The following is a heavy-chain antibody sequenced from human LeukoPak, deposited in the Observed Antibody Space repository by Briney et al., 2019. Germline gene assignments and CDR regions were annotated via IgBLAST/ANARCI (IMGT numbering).Heavy chain of an antibody. V-gene: IGHV3-21*01. D-gene: IGHD3-22*01. CDR3: ARDRSYYYDSSGYYLDY. CDR1: GFTFSSYS. J-gene: IGHJ4*02. Sequence: GGSLRLSCAVSGFTFSSYSMNWVRQAPGKGLEWVSSISSSSSYIYYADSVKGRFTISRDNAKNSLYLQMNSLRAEDTAVYYCARDRSYYYDSSGYYLDYWGQGTLVTVSS. CDR2: ISSSSSYI.